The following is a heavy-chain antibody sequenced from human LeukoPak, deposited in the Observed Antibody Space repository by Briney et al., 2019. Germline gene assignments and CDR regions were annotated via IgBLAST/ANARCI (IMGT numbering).Heavy chain of an antibody. CDR2: ISSSSSYI. D-gene: IGHD2-15*01. J-gene: IGHJ4*02. CDR3: ARNSDGGCSGGTCYNYEGY. V-gene: IGHV3-21*01. Sequence: PGGSLRLSCAASGFTLSSYSMNWVRQAPGKGLEWVSFISSSSSYIYYADSVKGRFTISRDNAKNSLYLQMNSLRAEDTAVYYCARNSDGGCSGGTCYNYEGYWGQGTLVTVSS. CDR1: GFTLSSYS.